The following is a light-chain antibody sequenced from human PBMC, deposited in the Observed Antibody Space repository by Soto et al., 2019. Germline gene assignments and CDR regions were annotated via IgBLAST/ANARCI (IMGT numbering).Light chain of an antibody. V-gene: IGKV1-33*01. CDR2: DAS. CDR1: QDINNY. J-gene: IGKJ4*01. Sequence: DIQMTQSPSSLSASVGDRVTITCQASQDINNYLNWYQEKPGKPPKLLIYDASNLETGVPSRFSGSGSGTHFTFTISSLQPEDIATYYCQQYDNLLTFGGGTKVQIK. CDR3: QQYDNLLT.